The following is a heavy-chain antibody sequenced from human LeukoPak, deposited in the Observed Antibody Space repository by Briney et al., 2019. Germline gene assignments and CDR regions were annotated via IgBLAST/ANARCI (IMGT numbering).Heavy chain of an antibody. CDR2: LNHSGST. V-gene: IGHV4-34*01. D-gene: IGHD3-10*01. CDR3: ARHTLLWFGDRGFDP. Sequence: SETLSLTCAVYGGSFSGYYWSWIRQPPGKGLEWIGELNHSGSTNYNPSLKGRVTISVDTSKNQFSLKLSSVTAADTAVYYCARHTLLWFGDRGFDPWGQGTLVTVSS. J-gene: IGHJ5*02. CDR1: GGSFSGYY.